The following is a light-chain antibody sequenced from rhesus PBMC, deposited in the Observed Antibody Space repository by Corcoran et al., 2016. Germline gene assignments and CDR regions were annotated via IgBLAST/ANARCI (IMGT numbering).Light chain of an antibody. CDR1: ENVNNY. J-gene: IGKJ4*01. CDR3: QHKYDTPLT. CDR2: KAS. V-gene: IGKV1-74*01. Sequence: DIQMTQSPSSLSASVGDRVTITCRASENVNNYLNWYQQKPGKAPKLPIYKASALQSGVPSRFSGSGSGTHYTFTISSLQPEDVATYYCQHKYDTPLTFGGGTKVEIK.